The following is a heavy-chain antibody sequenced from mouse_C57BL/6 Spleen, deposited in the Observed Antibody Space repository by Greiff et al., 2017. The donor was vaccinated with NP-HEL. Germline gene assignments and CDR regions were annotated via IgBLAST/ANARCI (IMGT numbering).Heavy chain of an antibody. CDR1: GYSFTGYF. D-gene: IGHD1-1*01. J-gene: IGHJ4*01. Sequence: EVKLQESGPELVKPGDSVKISCKASGYSFTGYFMNWVMQSHGKSLEWIGRINPYNGDTFYNQKFKGKATLTVDTSSSTAHMELRSLTSKDSAVYYCARDYYGSSCVGTRMDYWGQGTSLTVSS. CDR3: ARDYYGSSCVGTRMDY. V-gene: IGHV1-20*01. CDR2: INPYNGDT.